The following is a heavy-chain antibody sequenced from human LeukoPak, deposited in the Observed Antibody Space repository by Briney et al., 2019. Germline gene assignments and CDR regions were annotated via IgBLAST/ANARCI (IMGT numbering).Heavy chain of an antibody. CDR2: ISSSGGTT. Sequence: PGGSLRLSCAASGFILSNYAMTWVRQAPGKGLQWVAGISSSGGTTRYADSVKGRSSISRDSSTNTLHLAMNSLRADDTAVYPRAKINVPVLATMGDYFANWGLGTPVIVSS. D-gene: IGHD3-10*01. V-gene: IGHV3-23*01. J-gene: IGHJ4*03. CDR3: AKINVPVLATMGDYFAN. CDR1: GFILSNYA.